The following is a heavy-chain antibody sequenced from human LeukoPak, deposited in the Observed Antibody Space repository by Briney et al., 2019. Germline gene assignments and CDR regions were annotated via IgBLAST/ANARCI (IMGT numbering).Heavy chain of an antibody. V-gene: IGHV3-23*01. CDR1: GFTFSNYA. Sequence: PGGSLRLSCAASGFTFSNYAMSWVRQAPGKGLEWVSAISTISGGGPGTYYADSVKGRFTISRDKSKNTLYLQMNSLRAEDTAVYYCAKAPIGYSSSWYYFDYWGQGTLVTVSS. D-gene: IGHD6-13*01. CDR3: AKAPIGYSSSWYYFDY. CDR2: ISTISGGGPGT. J-gene: IGHJ4*02.